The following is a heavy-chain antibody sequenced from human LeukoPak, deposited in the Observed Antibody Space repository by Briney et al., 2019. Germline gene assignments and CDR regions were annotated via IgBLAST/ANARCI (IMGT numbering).Heavy chain of an antibody. V-gene: IGHV3-23*01. D-gene: IGHD4-11*01. CDR3: AKDRSDYSNKRGFDY. CDR1: GFTFSSYA. J-gene: IGHJ4*02. CDR2: ISGSGGST. Sequence: PGGSLRLSCAASGFTFSSYAMSWVRQAPGKGLEWVSGISGSGGSTYYADSVKGRFTISRDNSKNTLYLQVSSLRAEDTAVYYCAKDRSDYSNKRGFDYWGQGTLVTVSS.